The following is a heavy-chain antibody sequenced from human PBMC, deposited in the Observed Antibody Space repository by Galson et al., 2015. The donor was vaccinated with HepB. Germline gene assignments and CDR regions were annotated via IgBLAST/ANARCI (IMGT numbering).Heavy chain of an antibody. CDR1: GYTFTGYY. Sequence: SVKVSCKASGYTFTGYYMHWVRQAPGQGLEWMGWINPNSGGTNYAQKFQGRVTMTRDTSISTAYMELSRLRSDDTAVYYCAREGGTYYYDSSGYYSYWGQGTLVTVSS. V-gene: IGHV1-2*02. CDR3: AREGGTYYYDSSGYYSY. CDR2: INPNSGGT. D-gene: IGHD3-22*01. J-gene: IGHJ4*02.